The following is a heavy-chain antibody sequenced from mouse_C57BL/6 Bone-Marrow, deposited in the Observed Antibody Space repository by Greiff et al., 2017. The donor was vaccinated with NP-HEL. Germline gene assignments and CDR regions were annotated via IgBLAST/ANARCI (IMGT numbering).Heavy chain of an antibody. D-gene: IGHD2-4*01. CDR1: GFTFSSYV. J-gene: IGHJ3*01. CDR3: ASPYDYDVAWFSY. V-gene: IGHV5-6*01. Sequence: EVHLVESGGDLVKPGGSLKLSCAASGFTFSSYVMSWVRQTPDKRLEWVATISSGGSYTYYPASVKGRFPISRDNDKNTLYLQMSSLKSEDTAMYYCASPYDYDVAWFSYWGQGTLVTVSA. CDR2: ISSGGSYT.